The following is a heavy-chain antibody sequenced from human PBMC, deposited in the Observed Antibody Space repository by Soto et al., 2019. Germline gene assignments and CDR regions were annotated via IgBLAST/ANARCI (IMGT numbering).Heavy chain of an antibody. J-gene: IGHJ6*02. CDR2: IYYSGST. Sequence: SETLSLTCTVSGGSISSGGYYWSWIRQHPGKGLEWIGYIYYSGSTYYNPSLKSRVTISVDTSKNQFSLKLSSVTAADTAVYYCARVPTPTPIAAISMDVWGQGTTVTVSS. CDR3: ARVPTPTPIAAISMDV. D-gene: IGHD6-6*01. CDR1: GGSISSGGYY. V-gene: IGHV4-31*03.